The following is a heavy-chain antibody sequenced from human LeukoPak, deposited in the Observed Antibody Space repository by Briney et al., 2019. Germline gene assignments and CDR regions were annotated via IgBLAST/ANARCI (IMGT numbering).Heavy chain of an antibody. CDR3: ARVDSSSWYETDDY. CDR2: INHSGST. J-gene: IGHJ4*02. Sequence: SETLSLTCAVYGGSFSGYYWSWIRQPPGKGLEWIGEINHSGSTNYNPSLKGRVTISVDTSKNQFSLKLSSVTAADTAVYYCARVDSSSWYETDDYWGQGTLVTVSS. D-gene: IGHD6-13*01. V-gene: IGHV4-34*01. CDR1: GGSFSGYY.